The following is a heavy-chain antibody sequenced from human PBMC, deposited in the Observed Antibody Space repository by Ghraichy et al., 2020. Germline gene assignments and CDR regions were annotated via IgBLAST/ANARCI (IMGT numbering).Heavy chain of an antibody. V-gene: IGHV3-48*02. CDR2: ITSSSRFK. J-gene: IGHJ6*02. CDR3: ARGSKVVRFYYYDGMDV. Sequence: GGSLRLSCVGSGFSFDSYSMNWVRQSPGKGLEWVSYITSSSRFKSYADSVKGRFIISRDNAQNSLSLQMSGLTDEDTAVYYCARGSKVVRFYYYDGMDVWGQGTTVTVSS. CDR1: GFSFDSYS. D-gene: IGHD2-15*01.